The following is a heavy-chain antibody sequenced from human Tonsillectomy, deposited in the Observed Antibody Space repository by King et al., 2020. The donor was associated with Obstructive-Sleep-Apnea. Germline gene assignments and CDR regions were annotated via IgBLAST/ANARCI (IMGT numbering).Heavy chain of an antibody. V-gene: IGHV4-59*08. Sequence: VQLQESGSGLVEPSETLSLSCTVSGGSISSFFWTWIRQSPGKGLEGIGYIFYTGSTNYNPSLKSRVTMSVNTSKNQFSLNLSSVTAADTAGYYCVRSLAAAGLFDYWGQGALVTVSS. CDR2: IFYTGST. CDR3: VRSLAAAGLFDY. D-gene: IGHD6-13*01. J-gene: IGHJ4*02. CDR1: GGSISSFF.